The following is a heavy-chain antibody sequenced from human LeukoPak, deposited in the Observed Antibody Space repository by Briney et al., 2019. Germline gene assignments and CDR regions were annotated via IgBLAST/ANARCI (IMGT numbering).Heavy chain of an antibody. V-gene: IGHV4-38-2*02. CDR2: IYHSGST. D-gene: IGHD2-15*01. Sequence: SETLSLTCTVSGYSISSGYYWGWIRQPPGKGLEWIGSIYHSGSTYYNPSLKSRVTISVDTSKNQFSLKLSSVTAADTAVYYCARDHGCNGGTCSLFDYWGQGTLVTVSS. J-gene: IGHJ4*02. CDR3: ARDHGCNGGTCSLFDY. CDR1: GYSISSGYY.